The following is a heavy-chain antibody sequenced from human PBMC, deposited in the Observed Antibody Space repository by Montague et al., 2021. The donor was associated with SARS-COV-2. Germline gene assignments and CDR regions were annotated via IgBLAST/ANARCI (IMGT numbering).Heavy chain of an antibody. V-gene: IGHV3-21*01. J-gene: IGHJ6*02. CDR3: ARVSYCSSLSYNGHYFNAMDV. CDR2: ISSLSTYI. D-gene: IGHD2-2*01. Sequence: SLRLSCAASGFSFSDYTMSWVRQAPGKGLEWVSSISSLSTYIYNADSMKGRFTISRDNAKNSLYLQMNSLTVEDTAVYYCARVSYCSSLSYNGHYFNAMDVWGLGTTVTVSS. CDR1: GFSFSDYT.